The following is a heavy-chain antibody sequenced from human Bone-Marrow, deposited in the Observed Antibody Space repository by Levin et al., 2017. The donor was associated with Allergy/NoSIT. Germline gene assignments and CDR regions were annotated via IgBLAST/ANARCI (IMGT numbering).Heavy chain of an antibody. V-gene: IGHV3-30-3*01. CDR1: GFTFSYYS. J-gene: IGHJ4*01. CDR2: ISYDGNNK. CDR3: ARSRHTVMELAYDC. Sequence: QSGGSLRLSCAASGFTFSYYSMHWVRQAPGKGLEWVAVISYDGNNKNYADSVKGRFTISRDTSKNTLYLQMNSLRGEDTAVYYCARSRHTVMELAYDCWGQGPLVTVSS. D-gene: IGHD1-26*01.